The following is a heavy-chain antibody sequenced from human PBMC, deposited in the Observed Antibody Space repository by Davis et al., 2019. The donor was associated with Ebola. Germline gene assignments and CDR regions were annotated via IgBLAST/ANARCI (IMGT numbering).Heavy chain of an antibody. CDR3: TSPVEWGKYYFDY. Sequence: GGSLRLSCAASGFTFSSYSMNWVRQAPGRGLEWVSYISSSSSTIYYADSVKGRFTISRDNAKNSLYLQMNSLRDEDTAVYYCTSPVEWGKYYFDYWGQGTLVTVSS. J-gene: IGHJ4*02. V-gene: IGHV3-48*02. D-gene: IGHD2-2*01. CDR2: ISSSSSTI. CDR1: GFTFSSYS.